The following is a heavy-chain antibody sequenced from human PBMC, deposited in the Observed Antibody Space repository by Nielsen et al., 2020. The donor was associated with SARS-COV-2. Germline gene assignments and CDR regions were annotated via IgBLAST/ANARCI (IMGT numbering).Heavy chain of an antibody. J-gene: IGHJ4*02. CDR2: ISGDSNYI. D-gene: IGHD2-15*01. Sequence: GESLKISCAASGFIFSRFGMHWVRQAPGKGLEWVASISGDSNYIFYSELVKGRFTMSRDNGKNSLYLQMNTLRSEDTALYYCTRGFYSQSDCWGQGTLVTVSS. V-gene: IGHV3-21*01. CDR3: TRGFYSQSDC. CDR1: GFIFSRFG.